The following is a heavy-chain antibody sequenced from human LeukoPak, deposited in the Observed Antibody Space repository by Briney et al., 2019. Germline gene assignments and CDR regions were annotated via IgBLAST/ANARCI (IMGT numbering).Heavy chain of an antibody. J-gene: IGHJ4*02. Sequence: XXSCSGGSTYYAESVKGRFTISRDNSKNTLYLQMNSLRAEDTAVYYCAKDLSSIAAAGTPLDYWGQGTLVTVSS. D-gene: IGHD6-13*01. V-gene: IGHV3-23*01. CDR2: XSCSGGST. CDR3: AKDLSSIAAAGTPLDY.